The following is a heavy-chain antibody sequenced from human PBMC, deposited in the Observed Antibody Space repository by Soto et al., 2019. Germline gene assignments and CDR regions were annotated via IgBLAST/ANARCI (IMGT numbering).Heavy chain of an antibody. CDR3: AKTIVAASGYYFDH. D-gene: IGHD2-21*01. V-gene: IGHV3-11*06. J-gene: IGHJ4*02. Sequence: QVQLVESGGGLVKPGGSLRLACAASGFSFDDSYMSWVRQAPGKGLEWLSYISGGSSYTNYADSVKGRFTISRDNAKRSLYLEMISLRADDTAVYYCAKTIVAASGYYFDHWGQGNLVTVSS. CDR1: GFSFDDSY. CDR2: ISGGSSYT.